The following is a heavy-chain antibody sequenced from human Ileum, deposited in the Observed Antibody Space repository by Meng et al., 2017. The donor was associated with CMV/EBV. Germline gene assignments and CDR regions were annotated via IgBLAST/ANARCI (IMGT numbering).Heavy chain of an antibody. CDR1: GGSFSSFS. CDR2: INHRGTT. V-gene: IGHV4-34*02. Sequence: VHLQKCGAGLLEPSETLSLTCGVNGGSFSSFSWTWIRQPPGKGPEWIGDINHRGTTNYSPSLKSRVTISIDTSKKQFSLRLSSLTAADTAVYYCTRGRVGDWGFDFWGQGTLVTVSS. J-gene: IGHJ4*02. D-gene: IGHD1-26*01. CDR3: TRGRVGDWGFDF.